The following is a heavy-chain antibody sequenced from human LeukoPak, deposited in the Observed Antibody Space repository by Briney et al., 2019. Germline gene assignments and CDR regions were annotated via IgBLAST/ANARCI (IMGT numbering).Heavy chain of an antibody. D-gene: IGHD6-19*01. CDR3: AHPGYSSGWYAD. CDR1: GFPLSPSAVG. Sequence: SGPTLVIPSQTLTFTCSFSGFPLSPSAVGVGWICQPARKTLGWLAFFYCDDDKRYSLSLKSRLTTTKDTSKNQVVLTMTNMDTAHTATDYCAHPGYSSGWYADWGQGTPVTVSS. J-gene: IGHJ4*02. CDR2: FYCDDDK. V-gene: IGHV2-5*02.